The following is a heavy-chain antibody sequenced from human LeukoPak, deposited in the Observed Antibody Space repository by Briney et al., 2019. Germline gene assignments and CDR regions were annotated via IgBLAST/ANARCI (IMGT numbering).Heavy chain of an antibody. CDR1: GFTVSSNY. CDR3: ARGIAAAKYFDY. Sequence: GGSLRLSCAASGFTVSSNYMSWVRQAPGKGLEWVSVIYSGGSTYYADSVKGRFTISRDNSKNTLYLLMNSLRAEDTAVYYCARGIAAAKYFDYWGQGTLVTVSS. J-gene: IGHJ4*02. D-gene: IGHD6-13*01. V-gene: IGHV3-53*01. CDR2: IYSGGST.